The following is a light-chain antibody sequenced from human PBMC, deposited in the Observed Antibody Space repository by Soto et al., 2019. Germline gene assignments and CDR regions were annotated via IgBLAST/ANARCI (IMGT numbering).Light chain of an antibody. V-gene: IGKV3-20*01. CDR3: QQYGSSPPYT. CDR2: GAS. J-gene: IGKJ2*01. Sequence: EIVLTQSPGTLSLSPGERATLSCRASQSVSSSYLAWYQQKPGRAPRLLIYGASSRATGIPDRFSGRGSGTDFTLTISRLEPEDFAVYYCQQYGSSPPYTFGQGTKLQIK. CDR1: QSVSSSY.